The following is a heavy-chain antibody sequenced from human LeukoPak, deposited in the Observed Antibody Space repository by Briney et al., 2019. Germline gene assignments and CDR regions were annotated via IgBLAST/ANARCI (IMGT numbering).Heavy chain of an antibody. J-gene: IGHJ4*02. CDR3: AKSIVVVPAAIDY. D-gene: IGHD2-2*01. Sequence: PGGSLRLSCAASGFTFSRYVMSWVRQAPGKGLEWVSTISGSGGSTYYADSVKGRFTISRDNSKNTLYLQMNSLRAEDTAVYYCAKSIVVVPAAIDYWGQGTLVTVSS. CDR1: GFTFSRYV. V-gene: IGHV3-23*01. CDR2: ISGSGGST.